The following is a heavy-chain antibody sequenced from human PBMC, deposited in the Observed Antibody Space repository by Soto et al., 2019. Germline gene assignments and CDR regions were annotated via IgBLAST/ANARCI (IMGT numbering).Heavy chain of an antibody. J-gene: IGHJ4*02. D-gene: IGHD2-2*02. V-gene: IGHV3-30-3*01. CDR3: ARVRLDVVVPAAILAY. CDR1: GFTFSSYA. Sequence: QVQLVESGGGVVQPGRSLRLSCAAYGFTFSSYAMHWVRQAPGKWLEWVKVISYAGSNKYYADSVKGRFTISRDNSKNSLYLQMNSLRAEDTAVYYCARVRLDVVVPAAILAYWGQGALVTVSS. CDR2: ISYAGSNK.